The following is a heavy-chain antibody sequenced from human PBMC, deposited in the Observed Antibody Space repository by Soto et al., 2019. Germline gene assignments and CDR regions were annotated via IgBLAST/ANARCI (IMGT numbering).Heavy chain of an antibody. CDR1: GGSVCSSSYY. CDR3: ARVSVAGYYYGMDV. J-gene: IGHJ6*02. V-gene: IGHV4-39*07. Sequence: PSESLSLTCTVSGGSVCSSSYYWGWVRQPPGKGLEWIGSIYYSGSTNYNPSLKSRVTISVDTSKNQFSLKLSSVTAADTAVYYCARVSVAGYYYGMDVWGQGTTVTVSS. D-gene: IGHD6-19*01. CDR2: IYYSGST.